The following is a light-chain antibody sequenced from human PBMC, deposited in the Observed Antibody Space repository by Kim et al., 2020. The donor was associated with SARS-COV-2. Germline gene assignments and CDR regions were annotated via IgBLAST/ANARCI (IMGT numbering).Light chain of an antibody. V-gene: IGKV1-39*01. CDR1: QRIVSY. Sequence: CAPAGDRVTITSRASQRIVSYLNGDQQNPGKAPKLLIYAASRLQSGVPSRFSGSGSGTDFTLTISSLQPEDFATYYCQQSYSTLTFGGGTKVDIK. CDR2: AAS. CDR3: QQSYSTLT. J-gene: IGKJ4*01.